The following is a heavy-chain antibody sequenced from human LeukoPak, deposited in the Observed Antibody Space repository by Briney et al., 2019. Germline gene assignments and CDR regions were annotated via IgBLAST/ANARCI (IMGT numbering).Heavy chain of an antibody. CDR3: ARGLLSSSSSSNAFDI. CDR2: IKEDGSEK. J-gene: IGHJ3*02. V-gene: IGHV3-7*01. D-gene: IGHD6-6*01. CDR1: GFTFSTYW. Sequence: GGSLRLSCAASGFTFSTYWMTWVRQAPGKGLEWVANIKEDGSEKHYVDSVKGRFTISRDNAKNSLYLQLNSLRAEDTAVFYCARGLLSSSSSSNAFDIWGQGTMVTVSS.